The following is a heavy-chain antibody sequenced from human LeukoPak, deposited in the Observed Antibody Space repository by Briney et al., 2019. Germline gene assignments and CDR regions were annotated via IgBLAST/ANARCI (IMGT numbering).Heavy chain of an antibody. CDR2: IYYSGST. CDR3: ARAAVAGENWFDP. Sequence: SETLSLTCTVSGGSISSYYWSWIRQPPGKGLEWIGYIYYSGSTNYNPSLKSRVTISVDTSKNQFSLKLSSVTAADTAVYYCARAAVAGENWFDPWGQGTLVTVSS. D-gene: IGHD6-19*01. V-gene: IGHV4-59*01. J-gene: IGHJ5*02. CDR1: GGSISSYY.